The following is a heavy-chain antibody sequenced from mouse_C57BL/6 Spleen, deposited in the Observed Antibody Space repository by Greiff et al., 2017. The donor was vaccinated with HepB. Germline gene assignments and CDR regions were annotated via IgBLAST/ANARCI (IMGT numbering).Heavy chain of an antibody. CDR2: INPNYGTT. CDR1: GYSFTDYN. J-gene: IGHJ2*01. Sequence: EVQRVESGPELVKPGASVKISCKASGYSFTDYNMNWVKQSNGKSLEWIGVINPNYGTTSYNQKFKGKATLTVDQSSSTAYMQPNSLTSEDSAVYYCAREAYYSNYPDYWGQGTTLTVSS. V-gene: IGHV1-39*01. CDR3: AREAYYSNYPDY. D-gene: IGHD2-5*01.